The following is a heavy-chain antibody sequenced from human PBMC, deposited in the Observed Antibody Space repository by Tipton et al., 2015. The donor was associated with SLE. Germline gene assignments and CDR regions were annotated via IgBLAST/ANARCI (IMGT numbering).Heavy chain of an antibody. J-gene: IGHJ4*02. V-gene: IGHV3-74*01. CDR2: TNEDGTIT. Sequence: SLRLSCAASGFTFRSYWMHWIRQAPGKGLVWVSRTNEDGTITSYEDSVKGRLTISRDNAKNILYLQMNSLRVEDTALYYCARGIDPTSSRISDYWGQGTLLSVSS. CDR1: GFTFRSYW. D-gene: IGHD2-2*01. CDR3: ARGIDPTSSRISDY.